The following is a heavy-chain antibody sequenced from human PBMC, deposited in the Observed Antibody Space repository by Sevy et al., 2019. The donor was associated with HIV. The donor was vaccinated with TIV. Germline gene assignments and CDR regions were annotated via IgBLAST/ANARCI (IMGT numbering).Heavy chain of an antibody. CDR2: IYYTGTT. CDR3: ATKGVAVDAFDT. CDR1: GDSIDSYGSY. Sequence: SETLSLTCSVSGDSIDSYGSYWGWIRQPPGKGLEWIGSIYYTGTTYYNPSLKSRATISVDTSKNEFSLRMTSVTAADTAVYYCATKGVAVDAFDTRGQGTMVTVSS. D-gene: IGHD5-12*01. V-gene: IGHV4-39*01. J-gene: IGHJ3*02.